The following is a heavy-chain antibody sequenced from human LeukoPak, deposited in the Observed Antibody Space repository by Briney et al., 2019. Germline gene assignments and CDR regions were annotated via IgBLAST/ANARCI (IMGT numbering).Heavy chain of an antibody. J-gene: IGHJ6*03. D-gene: IGHD2-15*01. CDR3: ARMRIYYYYMDV. V-gene: IGHV4-34*01. Sequence: SETLSLTCTVSGNSITSYYWSWIRQSPGKGLEWIGETYHSGSTNYNSSLKSRVTISLDTSKNQFSLKLSSVTAADTAVYYCARMRIYYYYMDVWGKGTTVTISS. CDR1: GNSITSYY. CDR2: TYHSGST.